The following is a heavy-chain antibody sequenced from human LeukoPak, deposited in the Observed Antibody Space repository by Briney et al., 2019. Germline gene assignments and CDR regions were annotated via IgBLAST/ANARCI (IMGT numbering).Heavy chain of an antibody. D-gene: IGHD3-9*01. V-gene: IGHV3-23*01. J-gene: IGHJ4*02. CDR3: ARDLVPVEGLRFFDWLSGGFDY. CDR1: GFSFSAYA. CDR2: ISGSGGLT. Sequence: GGSLRLSCAASGFSFSAYAMSWVRQAPGKGLEWVSAISGSGGLTYYADSVKGRFTISRDNSKHTVFLQMNSLRAEDTAVYYCARDLVPVEGLRFFDWLSGGFDYWSQGTLVTVSS.